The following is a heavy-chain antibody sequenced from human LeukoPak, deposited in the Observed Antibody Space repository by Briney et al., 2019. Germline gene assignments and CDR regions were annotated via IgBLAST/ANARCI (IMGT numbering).Heavy chain of an antibody. Sequence: GGSLRLSCEVSGFTFSSYAMHWVRQAPGKGLEWVAVISSDGSKKDYADSVKGRFTISRDNSKNTLYLQMNSLRAEDTAVYYCAELGITMIGGVWGKGTTVTISS. D-gene: IGHD3-10*02. V-gene: IGHV3-30*04. J-gene: IGHJ6*04. CDR2: ISSDGSKK. CDR1: GFTFSSYA. CDR3: AELGITMIGGV.